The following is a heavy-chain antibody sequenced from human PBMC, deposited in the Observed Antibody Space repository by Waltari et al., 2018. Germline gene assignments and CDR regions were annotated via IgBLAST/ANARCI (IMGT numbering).Heavy chain of an antibody. CDR2: IIPIFVTA. V-gene: IGHV1-69*05. Sequence: QVQLVQSGAAVKKPGSSVKVSCKASGGTFSSYAISWGRQAPGKGVGCRGGIIPIFVTANYAQKCQGRLTITTDETKSTAYMELSSLRYEDTAVYYCASSRSWSYLYWGQGTLVTVSS. CDR1: GGTFSSYA. D-gene: IGHD3-10*01. CDR3: ASSRSWSYLY. J-gene: IGHJ4*02.